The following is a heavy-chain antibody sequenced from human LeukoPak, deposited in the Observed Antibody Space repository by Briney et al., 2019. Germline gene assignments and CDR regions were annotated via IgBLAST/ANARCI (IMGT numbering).Heavy chain of an antibody. CDR3: ARGLRQHPRRIPLLLDY. CDR2: IYTSGST. CDR1: GGSISSYY. V-gene: IGHV4-4*07. Sequence: SETLSLTCTVSGGSISSYYWSWIRQPAGKGLEWIGRIYTSGSTNYNPSLKSRVTMSVDTSKNQFSLKLSSVTAADTAVYYCARGLRQHPRRIPLLLDYWGQGTLVTVSS. D-gene: IGHD6-13*01. J-gene: IGHJ4*02.